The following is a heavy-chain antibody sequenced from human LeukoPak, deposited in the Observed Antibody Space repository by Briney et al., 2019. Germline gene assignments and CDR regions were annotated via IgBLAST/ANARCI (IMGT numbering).Heavy chain of an antibody. Sequence: GGSLRLSCEASGFTFHNHGMSWVRQAPGKGLEWISVIYSGGSTYYADSVKGRFTISRDNSKNTLYLQMNSLRAEDTAVYYCAKFSSTSGFFDYWGQGTLVTVSS. D-gene: IGHD2-2*01. CDR3: AKFSSTSGFFDY. CDR2: IYSGGST. CDR1: GFTFHNHG. V-gene: IGHV3-23*03. J-gene: IGHJ4*02.